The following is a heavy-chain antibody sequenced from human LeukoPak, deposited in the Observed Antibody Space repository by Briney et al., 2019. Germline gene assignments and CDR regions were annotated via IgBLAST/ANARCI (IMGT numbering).Heavy chain of an antibody. V-gene: IGHV1-2*02. CDR2: ITPNSDGT. CDR3: ARLPDA. J-gene: IGHJ5*02. CDR1: GYTVTGYY. Sequence: ASVKVSCKTSGYTVTGYYIHWVRQAPGQGLEWMGWITPNSDGTDYAQKFQGRVTMTRDTSITTAYMELSSLRSDDTAVYYCARLPDAWGQGTLVTVSS.